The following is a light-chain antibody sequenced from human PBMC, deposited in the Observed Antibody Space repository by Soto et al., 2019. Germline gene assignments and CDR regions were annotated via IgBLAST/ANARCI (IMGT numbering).Light chain of an antibody. J-gene: IGKJ1*01. V-gene: IGKV1-5*03. CDR1: QSISSW. Sequence: EIQLTQSPSTLSPSVGDRVTITCRASQSISSWVAWSKQKPGKAPKLLIYKASTLKRGVPSRFGGSGSGTEFTLTISSLQPDDLATYYCQHYNSYSEAVGQGTKVDIK. CDR2: KAS. CDR3: QHYNSYSEA.